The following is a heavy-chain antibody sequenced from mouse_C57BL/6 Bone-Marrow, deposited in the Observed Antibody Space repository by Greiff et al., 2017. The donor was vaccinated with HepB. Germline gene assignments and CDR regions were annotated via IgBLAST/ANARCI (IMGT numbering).Heavy chain of an antibody. CDR2: IRLKSDNYAT. J-gene: IGHJ3*01. Sequence: EVKLEESGGGLVQPGGSMILSCVASGFTFSNYWMNWVRQSPEKGLEWVAQIRLKSDNYATLYAESVKGRFTISRDDSKTSVYLQMNNLRAEDTGIYHCTDPSWFAYWGQGTLVTVSA. CDR3: TDPSWFAY. V-gene: IGHV6-3*01. CDR1: GFTFSNYW.